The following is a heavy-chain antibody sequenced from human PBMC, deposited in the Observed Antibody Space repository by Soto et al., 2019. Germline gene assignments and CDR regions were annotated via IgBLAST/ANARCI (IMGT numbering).Heavy chain of an antibody. CDR1: GFTFSSYS. Sequence: GGSLRLSCAASGFTFSSYSMNWVRQAPGKGLEWVSYISSSSSTIYYADSVKGRFTISRDNAKNSLYLQMNSLRDEDTAVYYCARDRPLDYYDSSGYFLGAFDIWGQGTMVTVSS. D-gene: IGHD3-22*01. V-gene: IGHV3-48*02. CDR3: ARDRPLDYYDSSGYFLGAFDI. CDR2: ISSSSSTI. J-gene: IGHJ3*02.